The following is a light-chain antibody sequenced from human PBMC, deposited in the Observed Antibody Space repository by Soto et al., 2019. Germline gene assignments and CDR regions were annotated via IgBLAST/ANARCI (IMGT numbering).Light chain of an antibody. V-gene: IGKV1-39*01. CDR2: AAS. CDR1: QSISSY. Sequence: DIQITHSPSSLSASVLYRVTITCLASQSISSYLNWYQQKPGKAPKLLIYAASSLQSGVPSRFSGSGSGTDFTLTISSLQPEDFATYYCQQSYSTPPTFGQGTRLEI. J-gene: IGKJ5*01. CDR3: QQSYSTPPT.